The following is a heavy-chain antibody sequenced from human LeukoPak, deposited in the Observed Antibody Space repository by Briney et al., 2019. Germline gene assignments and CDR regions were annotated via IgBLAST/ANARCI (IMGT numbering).Heavy chain of an antibody. CDR2: ISSSSYI. CDR3: ARAFNRGKFDY. Sequence: GGSLRLSCAAYGFTFSSYSMNWVRQAPGKGLEWVSSISSSSYIYYADSVKGRFTISRDNAKNSLYLQMNSLRAEDTAVYYCARAFNRGKFDYWGQGTLVTVSS. J-gene: IGHJ4*02. V-gene: IGHV3-21*01. D-gene: IGHD2/OR15-2a*01. CDR1: GFTFSSYS.